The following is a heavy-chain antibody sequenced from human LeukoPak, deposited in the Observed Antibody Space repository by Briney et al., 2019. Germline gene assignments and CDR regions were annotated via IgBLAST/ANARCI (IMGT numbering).Heavy chain of an antibody. CDR2: ISSSSSYI. V-gene: IGHV3-21*01. CDR1: GFTFSSYS. D-gene: IGHD4-23*01. J-gene: IGHJ4*02. CDR3: ARDGPYYGGQVPD. Sequence: GGSLRLSCAASGFTFSSYSMNWVRQAPGKGLEWVSSISSSSSYIYYADSVKGRFTISRDNAKNSLYLQMNSLRAEDTAVYYCARDGPYYGGQVPDWGQGTLVTVSS.